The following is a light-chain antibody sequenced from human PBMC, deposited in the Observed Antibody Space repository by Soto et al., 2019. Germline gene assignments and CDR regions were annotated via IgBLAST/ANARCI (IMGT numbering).Light chain of an antibody. CDR1: SSNIGNNV. CDR3: AAWDDSLPSVV. J-gene: IGLJ2*01. Sequence: QSVLTQAPSASGTPGQRVTISCSGRSSNIGNNVVNWYQQLAGTAPKLLIYGDNQRPSGVPDRFSGSKSGTSASLAISGLHSEDDADYFCAAWDDSLPSVVFGGGTNLTVL. V-gene: IGLV1-44*01. CDR2: GDN.